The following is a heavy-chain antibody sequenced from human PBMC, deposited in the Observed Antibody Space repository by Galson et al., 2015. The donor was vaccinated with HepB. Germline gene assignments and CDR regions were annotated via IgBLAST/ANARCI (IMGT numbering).Heavy chain of an antibody. Sequence: SLRLSCAASGFTFSSYAMHWVRQAPGKGLEWVAVISYDGSNKYYADSVKGRFTISRDNSKNTLYLQMNSLRAEDTAVYYCARDLGYSGYTRTFYYYYGMDVWGQGTTVTVSS. D-gene: IGHD5-12*01. J-gene: IGHJ6*02. CDR2: ISYDGSNK. V-gene: IGHV3-30-3*01. CDR1: GFTFSSYA. CDR3: ARDLGYSGYTRTFYYYYGMDV.